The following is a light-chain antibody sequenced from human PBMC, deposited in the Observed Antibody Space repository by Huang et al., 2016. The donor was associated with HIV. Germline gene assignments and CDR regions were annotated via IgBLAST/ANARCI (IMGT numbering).Light chain of an antibody. CDR3: QHSDGLSPLT. J-gene: IGKJ4*01. V-gene: IGKV1-8*01. Sequence: AIRMTQSPSSLSASTGDRITITCRASQNIGTSLAGYQQRPGRAPTLLIYDASTLQRGVPSRFIGSGSRTVFTRNIGCLQVEDAAIYYCQHSDGLSPLTFGGGTKVDLK. CDR2: DAS. CDR1: QNIGTS.